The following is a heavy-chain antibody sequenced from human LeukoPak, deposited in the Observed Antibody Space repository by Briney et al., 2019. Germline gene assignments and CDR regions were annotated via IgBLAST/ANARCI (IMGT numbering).Heavy chain of an antibody. V-gene: IGHV1-2*02. J-gene: IGHJ4*02. D-gene: IGHD2-2*01. Sequence: ASVKVSCKASGYTFTDYYMQWVRQAPGQGLEWMGWFNPNSGGTNYAQKFQGRVTMTRDTSISTAYMELSRLRSDDTAVYYCAREGLSSTSRFIDYWGQGTLVTVSS. CDR3: AREGLSSTSRFIDY. CDR1: GYTFTDYY. CDR2: FNPNSGGT.